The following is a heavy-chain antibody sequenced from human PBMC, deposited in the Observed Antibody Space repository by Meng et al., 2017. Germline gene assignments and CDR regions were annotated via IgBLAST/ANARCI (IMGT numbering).Heavy chain of an antibody. Sequence: GESLKISCAASGFTFSSYSMNWVRQAPGKGLEWVSSISSSSSYIYYADSVKGRFTISRDNAKNSLYLQMNSLRAEDTAVYYCAINYYDSSGYSGYWGQGTLVTVSS. D-gene: IGHD3-22*01. CDR2: ISSSSSYI. J-gene: IGHJ4*02. V-gene: IGHV3-21*01. CDR1: GFTFSSYS. CDR3: AINYYDSSGYSGY.